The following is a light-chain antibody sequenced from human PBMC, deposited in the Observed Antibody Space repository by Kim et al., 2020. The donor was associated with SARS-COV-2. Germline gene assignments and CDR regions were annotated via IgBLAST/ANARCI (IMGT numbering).Light chain of an antibody. Sequence: GQRVTISCSGSSSNIGSNTVNWYQQLPGTAPKLLIYSNNQRPSGVPDRFSGSKSGTSASLAISGLQSEDEADYYCAAWDVSLNGWVFGGGTKLTVL. CDR1: SSNIGSNT. J-gene: IGLJ3*02. CDR2: SNN. CDR3: AAWDVSLNGWV. V-gene: IGLV1-44*01.